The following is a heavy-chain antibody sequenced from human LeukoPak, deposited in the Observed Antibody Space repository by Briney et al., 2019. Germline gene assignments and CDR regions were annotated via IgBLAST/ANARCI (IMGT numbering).Heavy chain of an antibody. V-gene: IGHV4-30-2*01. CDR1: GGSISSGGYS. CDR3: ARDAPYDYGSLFDY. D-gene: IGHD4-17*01. CDR2: IYHSGST. J-gene: IGHJ4*02. Sequence: SETLSLTCAVSGGSISSGGYSWSWIRQPPGKGLEWIGYIYHSGSTYYNPSLKSRVTISVDRSKNQFSLKLSSVTAADTAVYYCARDAPYDYGSLFDYWGQGTLVTVSS.